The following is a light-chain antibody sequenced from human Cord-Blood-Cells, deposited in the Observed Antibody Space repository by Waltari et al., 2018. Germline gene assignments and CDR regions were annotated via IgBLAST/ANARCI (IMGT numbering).Light chain of an antibody. CDR2: DAS. V-gene: IGKV1-33*01. CDR1: QDISNY. Sequence: DIQMTQSPSPLAASVGKRIHLTCQASQDISNYLNWYQQKPGKAPKLLIYDASNLETGVPSRFSGSGSGTDFTFTISSLQPEDIATYYCQQYDNPPLTFGGGTKVEIK. J-gene: IGKJ4*01. CDR3: QQYDNPPLT.